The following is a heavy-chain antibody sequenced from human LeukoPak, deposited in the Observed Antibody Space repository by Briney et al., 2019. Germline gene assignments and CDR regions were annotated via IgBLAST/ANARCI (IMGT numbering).Heavy chain of an antibody. CDR3: ARTYYDILTGYNPYFDY. Sequence: ETLSLTCTVSGGSISSSSYYWGWIRQPPGKGLEWVSSITASSTAIYSADSVKGRFTISRDNAKNFLYLQMNSLRAEDTAVYYCARTYYDILTGYNPYFDYWGQGILVTVSS. V-gene: IGHV3-21*01. D-gene: IGHD3-9*01. J-gene: IGHJ4*02. CDR1: GGSISSSS. CDR2: ITASSTAI.